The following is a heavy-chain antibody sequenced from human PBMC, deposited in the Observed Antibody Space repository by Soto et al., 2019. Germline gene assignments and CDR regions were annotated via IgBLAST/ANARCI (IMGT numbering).Heavy chain of an antibody. Sequence: VGSLRLSCAASGFTFSNYAMSWVRQAPGKGLEWVSAISGSGGSTYYADSVKGRFTISRDNYKNTLYLRMNSLRAEDTAVFYCAKDRAIRPGSDFDYWGQGTQVTVSS. CDR1: GFTFSNYA. CDR3: AKDRAIRPGSDFDY. J-gene: IGHJ4*02. CDR2: ISGSGGST. D-gene: IGHD3-9*01. V-gene: IGHV3-23*01.